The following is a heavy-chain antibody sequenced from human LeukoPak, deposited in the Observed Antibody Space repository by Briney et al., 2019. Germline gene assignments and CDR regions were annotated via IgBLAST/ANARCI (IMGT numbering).Heavy chain of an antibody. D-gene: IGHD1-1*01. V-gene: IGHV3-20*01. J-gene: IGHJ6*03. CDR2: INWNGGST. CDR3: ARHNYPSYYYYMDV. Sequence: PGGSLRLSCAASGFTFGNYAMSWVRQAPGKGLEWVSGINWNGGSTGYVDSVKGQFTISRDNAKNSLYLQMNSLRAEDTALYHCARHNYPSYYYYMDVWGKGTTVTVSS. CDR1: GFTFGNYA.